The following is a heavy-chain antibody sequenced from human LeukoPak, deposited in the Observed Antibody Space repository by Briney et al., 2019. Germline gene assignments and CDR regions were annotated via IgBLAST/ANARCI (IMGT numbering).Heavy chain of an antibody. Sequence: GGSLRLSCAASGFTFSSYWMSWVRQAPGNGLEWVANVKQDGSEKYYVDSVKGRFTISRDNAKNSLYRQMNSLRAEDTAVYYCARWIGLRYDYVWGSYRYDYFDYWGQGTLVTVSS. CDR3: ARWIGLRYDYVWGSYRYDYFDY. CDR1: GFTFSSYW. CDR2: VKQDGSEK. J-gene: IGHJ4*02. D-gene: IGHD3-16*02. V-gene: IGHV3-7*01.